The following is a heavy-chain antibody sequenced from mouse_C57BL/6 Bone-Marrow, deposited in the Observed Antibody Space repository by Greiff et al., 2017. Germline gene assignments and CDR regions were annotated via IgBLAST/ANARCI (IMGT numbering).Heavy chain of an antibody. J-gene: IGHJ3*01. CDR3: AADGYYGFAY. CDR2: IDPSDSYT. Sequence: VKQSCKASGYTFTSYWMHWVKQRPGQGLEWIGEIDPSDSYTNYNQKFKGKSTLTVDKSSSTAYMQLSSLTSEDSAVYYCAADGYYGFAYWGQGTLVTVSA. D-gene: IGHD2-3*01. CDR1: GYTFTSYW. V-gene: IGHV1-69*01.